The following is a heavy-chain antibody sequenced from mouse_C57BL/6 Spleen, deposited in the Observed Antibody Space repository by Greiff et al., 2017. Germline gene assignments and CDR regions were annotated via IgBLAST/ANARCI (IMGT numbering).Heavy chain of an antibody. CDR3: AITTVVDAMDY. V-gene: IGHV1-64*01. CDR2: IHPNSGST. Sequence: QVQLKQPGAELVKPGASVKLSCKASGYTFTSYWMHWVKQRPGQGLEWIGMIHPNSGSTNYNEKFKSKATLTVDKSSSTAYMQLSSLTSEDSAVYYCAITTVVDAMDYWGQGTSVTVSS. CDR1: GYTFTSYW. D-gene: IGHD1-1*01. J-gene: IGHJ4*01.